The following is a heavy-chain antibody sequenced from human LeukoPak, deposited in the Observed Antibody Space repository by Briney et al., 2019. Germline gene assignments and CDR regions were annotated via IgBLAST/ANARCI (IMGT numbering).Heavy chain of an antibody. J-gene: IGHJ4*02. D-gene: IGHD5-18*01. CDR3: ARGPFGYSYGRWGY. Sequence: PSETLSLTCAVYGGSFSAYYWSWIRQPPGKGLGWIGEINHSGSTNYNPSIKSRVTISVDTSKNQFSLKLSSVTAADTAVYYCARGPFGYSYGRWGYWGQGTLVTVSS. CDR1: GGSFSAYY. V-gene: IGHV4-34*01. CDR2: INHSGST.